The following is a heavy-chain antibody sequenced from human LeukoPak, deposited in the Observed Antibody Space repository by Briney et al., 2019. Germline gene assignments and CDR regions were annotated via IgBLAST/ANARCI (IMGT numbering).Heavy chain of an antibody. J-gene: IGHJ6*02. CDR3: ARAHGSGSYMGMDV. CDR1: GGSFSGYY. D-gene: IGHD3-10*01. Sequence: SETLSLTCAVYGGSFSGYYWSWIRQPPGKGLEWIGEINHSGSTNYNPSLKSRVTISVDASKNQFSLKLSPVTAADTAVYYCARAHGSGSYMGMDVWGQGTTVTVSS. V-gene: IGHV4-34*01. CDR2: INHSGST.